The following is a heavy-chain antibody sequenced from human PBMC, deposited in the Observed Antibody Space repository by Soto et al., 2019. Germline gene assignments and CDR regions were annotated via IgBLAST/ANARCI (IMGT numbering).Heavy chain of an antibody. D-gene: IGHD2-2*01. J-gene: IGHJ6*02. V-gene: IGHV1-69*06. CDR2: IIPIFGTA. CDR1: GGTFRSYA. Sequence: ASGKVSCKASGGTFRSYAISWVRQAPGQGLEWMGGIIPIFGTANYAQKFQGRVTITADKSTSTAYMELSSLRSEDTAVYYCARGIVVVPAAIGDYGMDVWGQGTTVTVSS. CDR3: ARGIVVVPAAIGDYGMDV.